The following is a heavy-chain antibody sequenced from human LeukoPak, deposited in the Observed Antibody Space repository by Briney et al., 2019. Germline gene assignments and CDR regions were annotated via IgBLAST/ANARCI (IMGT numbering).Heavy chain of an antibody. Sequence: PGGPLRLSCAASGFTLSDYYMSWIRQAPGKGLEWVSYISSSGSTIYYADSVKGRFTISRDNAKNSLFLQMNSLRAEDTAVYYCARRAYSSGWYFFDYWGQGTLVTVSS. CDR2: ISSSGSTI. D-gene: IGHD6-19*01. V-gene: IGHV3-11*01. J-gene: IGHJ4*02. CDR3: ARRAYSSGWYFFDY. CDR1: GFTLSDYY.